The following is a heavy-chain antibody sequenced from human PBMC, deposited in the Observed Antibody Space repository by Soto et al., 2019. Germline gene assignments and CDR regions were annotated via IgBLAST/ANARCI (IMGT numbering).Heavy chain of an antibody. J-gene: IGHJ4*02. CDR1: GDIVSSTSAS. D-gene: IGHD1-1*01. CDR2: TYYRSKWYH. CDR3: ARDFVQLTALDY. Sequence: PSQTLSLTCAISGDIVSSTSASWHWIRQSPSRGLEWLGRTYYRSKWYHDSAVSMKSRITIKTDTSKNQFSLQLNSVTPEDTAVYYCARDFVQLTALDYWGQGTLVTVSS. V-gene: IGHV6-1*01.